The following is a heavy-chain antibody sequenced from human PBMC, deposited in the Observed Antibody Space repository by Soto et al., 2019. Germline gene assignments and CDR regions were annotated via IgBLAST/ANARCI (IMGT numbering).Heavy chain of an antibody. D-gene: IGHD2-15*01. Sequence: GTWIRQPPGKGLEWIGYIYYSGSTNYNPSLESRVTISVDTSKNQFSLKLTSVTAADTAVYSCARGEWWLGVDYWGQGTLVTVSS. J-gene: IGHJ4*02. CDR3: ARGEWWLGVDY. CDR2: IYYSGST. V-gene: IGHV4-59*01.